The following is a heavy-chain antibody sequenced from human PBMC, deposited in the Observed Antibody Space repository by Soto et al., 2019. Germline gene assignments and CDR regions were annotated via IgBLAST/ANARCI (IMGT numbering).Heavy chain of an antibody. Sequence: SVKVSCKASGGTFSSYAISWVRQAPGQGLEWMGGIIPIFGTANFAQKFQGRVTITADESTSTAYMELSSLRSEDTAVYYCAFGRLLASYYSYYGMDVWGQGTTVTVSS. D-gene: IGHD3-22*01. CDR3: AFGRLLASYYSYYGMDV. J-gene: IGHJ6*02. CDR1: GGTFSSYA. V-gene: IGHV1-69*13. CDR2: IIPIFGTA.